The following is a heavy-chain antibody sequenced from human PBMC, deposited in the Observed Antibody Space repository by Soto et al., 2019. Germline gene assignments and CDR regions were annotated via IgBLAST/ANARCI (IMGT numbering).Heavy chain of an antibody. CDR2: INHSGST. CDR1: GGSFSGYY. J-gene: IGHJ4*02. D-gene: IGHD6-6*01. Sequence: PSETLSLTCAVYGGSFSGYYWSWIRQPPGKGLEWIGEINHSGSTNYNPSLKSRVTISVDTSKNQFSLKLSSVTAADTAVYYCESRIAVRHVDYWGQGTLVTVSS. CDR3: ESRIAVRHVDY. V-gene: IGHV4-34*01.